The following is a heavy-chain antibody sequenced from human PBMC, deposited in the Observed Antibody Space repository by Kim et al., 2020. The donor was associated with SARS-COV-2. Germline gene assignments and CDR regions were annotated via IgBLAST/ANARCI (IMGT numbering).Heavy chain of an antibody. Sequence: NPKGGGTTYAQKFQGRVTMTRDTSISTAYMGLSRLRSDDTAVYYCSRGYDYWGQGTLVTVSS. V-gene: IGHV1-2*02. CDR2: NPKGGGT. J-gene: IGHJ4*02. CDR3: SRGYDY.